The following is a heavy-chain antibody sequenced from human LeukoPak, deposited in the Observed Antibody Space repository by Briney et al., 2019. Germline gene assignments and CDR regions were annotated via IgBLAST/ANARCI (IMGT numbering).Heavy chain of an antibody. CDR1: GYSFTSYW. Sequence: GESLNISCKGSGYSFTSYWIGWVRQMPGKGLEWMGIIYPGDSDTRYSPSFQGQVTISADKSISTAYLQWSSLKASDTAMYYCASLYCSGGSCYPTDAFDIWGQGTMVTVSS. CDR2: IYPGDSDT. D-gene: IGHD2-15*01. J-gene: IGHJ3*02. CDR3: ASLYCSGGSCYPTDAFDI. V-gene: IGHV5-51*01.